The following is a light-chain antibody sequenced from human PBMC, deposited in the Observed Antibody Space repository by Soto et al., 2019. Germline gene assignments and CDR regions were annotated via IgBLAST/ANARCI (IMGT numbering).Light chain of an antibody. Sequence: EFVLTQSPATLPLSPGERATLSCRASQSVNTFLAWYQQKPGQAPRLLIYDASNRATGIPARFSGSGSGTDFTLTISSLEPEDFAVYYCQQRSNWPKWTFGQGTKVDIK. V-gene: IGKV3-11*01. CDR3: QQRSNWPKWT. J-gene: IGKJ1*01. CDR1: QSVNTF. CDR2: DAS.